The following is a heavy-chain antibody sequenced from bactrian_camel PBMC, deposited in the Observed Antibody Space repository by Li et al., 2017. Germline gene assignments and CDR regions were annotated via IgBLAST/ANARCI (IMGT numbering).Heavy chain of an antibody. CDR3: AADGVNLQLARGYNY. Sequence: QVQLVESGGGSVQAGGSLTLSCAAGRYTYKRNCMGWFRQRPGKDREGIAAIRRDGGETWYAASVKGRFTISRDSAKNTVYLQMNDLKVEDTAMYYCAADGVNLQLARGYNYWGQGTQVTVS. J-gene: IGHJ4*01. D-gene: IGHD7*01. V-gene: IGHV3-3*01. CDR1: RYTYKRNC. CDR2: IRRDGGET.